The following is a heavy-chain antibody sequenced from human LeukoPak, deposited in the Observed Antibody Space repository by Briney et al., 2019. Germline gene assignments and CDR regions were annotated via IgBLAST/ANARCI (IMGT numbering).Heavy chain of an antibody. CDR2: ISTDGSRP. CDR1: GFTFSSHW. CDR3: VRDGQGSTPLDY. V-gene: IGHV3-74*01. J-gene: IGHJ4*02. Sequence: GGSLRLSCVGSGFTFSSHWMHWVRQAPGKGLVWVSGISTDGSRPRYADSVNGRFTISRDNAKNTLYLQMNSLRAEDTAVYFCVRDGQGSTPLDYWGQGTLVTVSS. D-gene: IGHD2-15*01.